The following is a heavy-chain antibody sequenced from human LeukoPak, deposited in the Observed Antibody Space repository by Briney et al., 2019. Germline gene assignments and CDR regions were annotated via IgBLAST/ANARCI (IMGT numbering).Heavy chain of an antibody. J-gene: IGHJ4*02. Sequence: GRSLRLSCAASGFTVSSNYMSWVRQAPGKGLEWVSVIYSGGSTYCADSVKGRFTISRDNSKNTLYLQMNSLRAEDTAVYYCARYSSGWPHIDYWGQGTLVTVSS. CDR3: ARYSSGWPHIDY. CDR1: GFTVSSNY. CDR2: IYSGGST. D-gene: IGHD6-19*01. V-gene: IGHV3-53*01.